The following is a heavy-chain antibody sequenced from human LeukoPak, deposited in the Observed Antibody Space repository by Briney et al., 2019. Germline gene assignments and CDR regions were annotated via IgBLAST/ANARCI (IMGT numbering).Heavy chain of an antibody. CDR3: ATSGGPINWFDP. CDR1: SGSISSSHYY. CDR2: IYSSGST. D-gene: IGHD3-10*01. V-gene: IGHV4-39*01. J-gene: IGHJ5*02. Sequence: SETLSLTCTVSSGSISSSHYYWGWIRQPPGKGLEWIGTIYSSGSTYNNPSLKSRVTMSMNTSKNQFSLKLTSVTAADTAMYYCATSGGPINWFDPWGQGTLVTVFS.